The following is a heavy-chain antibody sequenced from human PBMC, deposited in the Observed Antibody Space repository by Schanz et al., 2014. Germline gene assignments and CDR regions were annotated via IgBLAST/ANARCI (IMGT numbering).Heavy chain of an antibody. J-gene: IGHJ6*03. CDR2: IGVDGTTT. Sequence: QVQLVESGGGVVQPGRSLRLSCAASGFAFSSYGMNWLRQAPGKGLEWVSVIGVDGTTTYYADSVKGRFTISRDNSKNTLYLQMNSLRPEDTAVYYCAKGPYYYYYMDVWGNGTTVTVSS. CDR1: GFAFSSYG. CDR3: AKGPYYYYYMDV. V-gene: IGHV3-NL1*01.